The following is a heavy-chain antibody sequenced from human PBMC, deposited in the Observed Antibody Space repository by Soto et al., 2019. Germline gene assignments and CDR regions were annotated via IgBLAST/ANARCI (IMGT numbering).Heavy chain of an antibody. CDR1: GGSISSYY. V-gene: IGHV4-59*08. CDR3: ARRYCSSTRCYIWFDP. D-gene: IGHD2-2*01. J-gene: IGHJ5*02. CDR2: IYYSGST. Sequence: SETLSLTCTVSGGSISSYYRSWIWHPPVKGLQWGGHIYYSGSTNYNPSLKSRVTISVDTSKNRFSLKLSSVTAADTAVYYCARRYCSSTRCYIWFDPWGQGTLVTVS.